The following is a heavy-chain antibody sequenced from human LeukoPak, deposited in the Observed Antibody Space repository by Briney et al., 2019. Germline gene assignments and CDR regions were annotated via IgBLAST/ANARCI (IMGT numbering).Heavy chain of an antibody. CDR3: ARDRYCSGGSCYSAGWFDP. D-gene: IGHD2-15*01. J-gene: IGHJ5*02. Sequence: ASVNVSCKASGGTFSSYAISWVRQAPGQGLEWMGGIIPIFGTANYAQKFQGRVTITADESTSTAYMGLSSLRSEDTAVYYCARDRYCSGGSCYSAGWFDPWGQGTLVTVSS. CDR2: IIPIFGTA. V-gene: IGHV1-69*13. CDR1: GGTFSSYA.